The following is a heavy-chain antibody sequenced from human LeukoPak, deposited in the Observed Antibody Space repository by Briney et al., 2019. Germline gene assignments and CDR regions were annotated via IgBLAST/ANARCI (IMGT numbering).Heavy chain of an antibody. CDR1: GYTFTSYD. CDR2: MNPNSGNT. Sequence: ASVKVSCKASGYTFTSYDINWVRQATGQGLEWMGWMNPNSGNTGYAQKFQGRVTMTRNTSISTAYMELSSLRSEDTAVHYCARGGRYSGYDLSFDYWGQGTLVTVSS. CDR3: ARGGRYSGYDLSFDY. J-gene: IGHJ4*02. V-gene: IGHV1-8*01. D-gene: IGHD5-12*01.